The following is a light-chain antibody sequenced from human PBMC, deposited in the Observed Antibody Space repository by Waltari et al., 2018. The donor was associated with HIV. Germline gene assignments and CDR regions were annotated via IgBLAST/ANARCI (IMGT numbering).Light chain of an antibody. J-gene: IGLJ3*02. CDR1: SSNIGSDA. V-gene: IGLV1-44*01. CDR2: NNT. CDR3: ATWDHRLNGWV. Sequence: QAVLTQPPSAPGTPGQRITISCSGSSSNIGSDAVNWYQQLHGTAPQLLIYNNTQRPSGAPGLFYASKSGTSASLASRGLQSEDEADYYCATWDHRLNGWVFGGGTKLTVL.